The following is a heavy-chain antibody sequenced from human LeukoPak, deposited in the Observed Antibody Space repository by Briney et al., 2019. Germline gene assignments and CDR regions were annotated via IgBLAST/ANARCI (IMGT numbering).Heavy chain of an antibody. D-gene: IGHD6-13*01. CDR1: GFTFSSYW. J-gene: IGHJ6*02. CDR3: ARERLQIAAAGYYYYYGMDV. V-gene: IGHV3-7*01. Sequence: PGGSLRLSCAASGFTFSSYWMSWVRQAPGKGLEWVANIKQDGSEKYYVDSVKGRFTISRDNAKNSLYLQMNSLRAEDTAVYYCARERLQIAAAGYYYYYGMDVRGQGTTVTVSS. CDR2: IKQDGSEK.